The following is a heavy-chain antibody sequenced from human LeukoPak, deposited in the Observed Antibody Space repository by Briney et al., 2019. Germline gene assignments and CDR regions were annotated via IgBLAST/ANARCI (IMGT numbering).Heavy chain of an antibody. D-gene: IGHD5-18*01. CDR2: IIPILGIA. J-gene: IGHJ4*02. CDR3: ARAKDTAMVYSDY. Sequence: ASVKVSCKASGGTFSSYAISWVRQAPGQGFEWMGRIIPILGIANYAQKFQGRVTITADKSTSTAYMELSSLRSEDTAVYYCARAKDTAMVYSDYWGQGTLVTVSS. CDR1: GGTFSSYA. V-gene: IGHV1-69*04.